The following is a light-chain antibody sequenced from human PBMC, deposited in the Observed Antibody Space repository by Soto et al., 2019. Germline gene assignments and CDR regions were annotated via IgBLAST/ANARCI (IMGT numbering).Light chain of an antibody. CDR3: QHYNNLPPFT. J-gene: IGKJ3*01. Sequence: DIQMTQSPSSLSASVGARVSITCQASQDIRTSLSWFQHKPGRAPKLLIYGASYLETGVPSRFRGGGSATNFTFTITSLQPEDIATYYCQHYNNLPPFTFGPGTIVDIK. V-gene: IGKV1-33*01. CDR1: QDIRTS. CDR2: GAS.